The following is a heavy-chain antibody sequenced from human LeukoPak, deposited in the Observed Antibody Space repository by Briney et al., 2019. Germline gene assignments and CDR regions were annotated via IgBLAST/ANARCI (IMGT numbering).Heavy chain of an antibody. V-gene: IGHV1-18*04. J-gene: IGHJ6*03. CDR2: ISAYNGNT. D-gene: IGHD7-27*01. CDR1: GYTFTSYY. CDR3: ARGPLWDYYYYYMDV. Sequence: ASVKVSCKASGYTFTSYYMHWVRQAPGQGLEWMGWISAYNGNTNYAQKLQGRVTMTTDTSTSTAYMELRSLRSDDTAVYYCARGPLWDYYYYYMDVWGKGTTVTVSS.